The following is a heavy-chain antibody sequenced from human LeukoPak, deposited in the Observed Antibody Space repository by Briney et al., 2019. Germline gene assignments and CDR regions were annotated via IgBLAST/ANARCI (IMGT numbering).Heavy chain of an antibody. CDR2: TRPDGSFT. CDR1: GFTLSNYW. J-gene: IGHJ4*02. CDR3: ARDLRASDH. V-gene: IGHV3-74*01. Sequence: GGSLRLSCAASGFTLSNYWMYWVRQAPGQGLEWVSCTRPDGSFTTYADSVQGRFSISRDIAKNTLYLQMNTLRAEDTAVYYCARDLRASDHWGQGTLVTVSS.